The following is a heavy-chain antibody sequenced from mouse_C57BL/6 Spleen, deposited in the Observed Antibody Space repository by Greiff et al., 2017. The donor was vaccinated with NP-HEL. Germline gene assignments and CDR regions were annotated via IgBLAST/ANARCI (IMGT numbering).Heavy chain of an antibody. CDR3: ARREGTGPYAMDY. CDR1: GYTFTSYW. Sequence: QVQLQQPGAELVMPGASVKLSCKASGYTFTSYWMHWVKQRPGQGLEWIGEIDPSDSYTNYNQKFKGKSTLTVDKSSSTAYMQLSSLTSEDSAVYYCARREGTGPYAMDYWGQGTSVTVSS. CDR2: IDPSDSYT. J-gene: IGHJ4*01. D-gene: IGHD4-1*01. V-gene: IGHV1-69*01.